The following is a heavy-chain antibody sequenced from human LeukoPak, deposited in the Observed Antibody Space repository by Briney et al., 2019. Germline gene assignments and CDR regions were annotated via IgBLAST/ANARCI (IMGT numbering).Heavy chain of an antibody. CDR3: ARVRWLSAAGTEGNFDY. CDR1: GFTFSDYY. CDR2: ISSSSYI. V-gene: IGHV3-69-1*01. Sequence: GGSLRLSCAASGFTFSDYYMSWIRQAPGKGLEWVSSISSSSYIYYADSVKGRFTISRDNAKNSLYLQMDSLRAEDTAVYYCARVRWLSAAGTEGNFDYWGQGTLGTVSS. J-gene: IGHJ4*02. D-gene: IGHD6-13*01.